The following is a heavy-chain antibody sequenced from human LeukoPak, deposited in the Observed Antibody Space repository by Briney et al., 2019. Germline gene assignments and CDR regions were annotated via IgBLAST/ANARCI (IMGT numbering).Heavy chain of an antibody. CDR1: GFTFSSCW. J-gene: IGHJ4*02. CDR3: AREPGGDTEFHY. V-gene: IGHV3-7*01. CDR2: IKQDGSEK. Sequence: GGSLSLSCAASGFTFSSCWMSWVRQAPGEGREWVVNIKQDGSEKYYMDSVKGRFTISRDNAKNTLYLKMNSLRAEDTAVYYCAREPGGDTEFHYWGRGTLATVS. D-gene: IGHD5-18*01.